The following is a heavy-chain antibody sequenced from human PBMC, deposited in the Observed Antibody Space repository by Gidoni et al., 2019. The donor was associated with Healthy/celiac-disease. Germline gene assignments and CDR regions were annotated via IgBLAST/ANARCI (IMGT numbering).Heavy chain of an antibody. CDR3: ARELRGSYLNDYYGMDV. J-gene: IGHJ6*02. D-gene: IGHD1-26*01. CDR2: ISSSSSYK. CDR1: GFALSAYY. V-gene: IGHV3-11*06. Sequence: QVQLVDSVGGLVKPGWYLILSCSASGFALSAYYMSWIRQAPGQGMEWVSYISSSSSYKNYEDSVKGRFTIARDNAKNSLYLKMNSLRAEDTAVYYCARELRGSYLNDYYGMDVWGQGTTVTVSS.